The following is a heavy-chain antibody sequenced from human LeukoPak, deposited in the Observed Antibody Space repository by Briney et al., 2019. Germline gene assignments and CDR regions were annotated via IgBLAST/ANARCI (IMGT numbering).Heavy chain of an antibody. Sequence: GGSLRLSCAASGFTFSTYWMSWVRQAPGKGLEWVANIKQDGSEKYYVDSVKGRFTISRDNAKNSLYLQMNSLRAEDTAIFYCAREAPRGYCSGGSCYNRLFDPWGQGTLVTVSS. CDR1: GFTFSTYW. V-gene: IGHV3-7*01. CDR3: AREAPRGYCSGGSCYNRLFDP. J-gene: IGHJ5*02. CDR2: IKQDGSEK. D-gene: IGHD2-15*01.